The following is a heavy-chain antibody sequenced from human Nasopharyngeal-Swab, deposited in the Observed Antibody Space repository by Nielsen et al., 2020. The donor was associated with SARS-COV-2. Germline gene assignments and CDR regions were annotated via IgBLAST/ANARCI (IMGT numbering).Heavy chain of an antibody. Sequence: SVTLSLTCTVSGGSISSYYWSWIRQPPGKGLEWIGYIYYSGSTNYNPSLKSRVTISVDTSKNQFSLKLSSVTAADTAVYYCAREERDGLIPRYYYYYGMDVWGQGTTVTVSS. J-gene: IGHJ6*02. V-gene: IGHV4-59*13. CDR2: IYYSGST. CDR1: GGSISSYY. CDR3: AREERDGLIPRYYYYYGMDV. D-gene: IGHD2-21*01.